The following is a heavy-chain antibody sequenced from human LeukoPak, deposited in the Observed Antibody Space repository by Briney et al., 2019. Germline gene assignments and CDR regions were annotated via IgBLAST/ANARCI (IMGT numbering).Heavy chain of an antibody. V-gene: IGHV1-46*03. CDR2: INPSGGST. CDR3: ARGSKGPSAFDP. CDR1: GYTFTSYY. J-gene: IGHJ5*02. Sequence: ASXXXSCKASGYTFTSYYMHWVRQAPGQGLEWMGIINPSGGSTSYAQKFQGRVTMTRDTSTSTVYMELSSLRSEDTAVYYCARGSKGPSAFDPWGQGTLVTVSS. D-gene: IGHD3-10*01.